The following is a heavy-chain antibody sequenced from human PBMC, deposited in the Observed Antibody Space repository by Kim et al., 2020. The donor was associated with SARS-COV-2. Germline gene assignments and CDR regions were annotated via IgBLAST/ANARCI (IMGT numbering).Heavy chain of an antibody. D-gene: IGHD3-16*01. CDR1: GFSITTYG. CDR2: IWNDGSKK. CDR3: ARDGGASLDY. V-gene: IGHV3-33*08. J-gene: IGHJ4*02. Sequence: GGSLRLSCAPSGFSITTYGVHWVRQAPGKGLAWVAVIWNDGSKKYYGDSVKGRFTVSRDTSKNTVYLQMNSLRVEDTAVYYCARDGGASLDYWGQGALVTVSS.